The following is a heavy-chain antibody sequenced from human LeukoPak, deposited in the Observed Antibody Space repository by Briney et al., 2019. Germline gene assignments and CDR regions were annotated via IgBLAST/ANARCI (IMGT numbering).Heavy chain of an antibody. J-gene: IGHJ4*02. V-gene: IGHV3-48*03. CDR2: ISSSGSTI. Sequence: PGGSLRLSCAASGFTFSSYEMNWVRQAPGKGLEWVSYISSSGSTIYYADSVKGRFTISRDNAKNSLYLQMNSLRAEDTAVYHCARGSSYYDSRDTRSVVWGQGTLVTVSS. D-gene: IGHD3-22*01. CDR3: ARGSSYYDSRDTRSVV. CDR1: GFTFSSYE.